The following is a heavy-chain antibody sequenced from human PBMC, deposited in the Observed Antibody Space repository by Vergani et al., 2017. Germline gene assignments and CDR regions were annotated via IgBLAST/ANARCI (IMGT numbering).Heavy chain of an antibody. CDR1: GFTFSTYA. CDR2: ISSDGGST. J-gene: IGHJ4*02. D-gene: IGHD3-22*01. CDR3: AGPQGTSAYYYVGFDY. Sequence: EVQLLESGGGLVQPGGSLRLSCAASGFTFSTYAMTWVRHARGKGWEWVSTISSDGGSTYYAASVKGRFTISRANSKNTLSLQMNSLTAEDTAIYYCAGPQGTSAYYYVGFDYWGQGILVTVSS. V-gene: IGHV3-23*01.